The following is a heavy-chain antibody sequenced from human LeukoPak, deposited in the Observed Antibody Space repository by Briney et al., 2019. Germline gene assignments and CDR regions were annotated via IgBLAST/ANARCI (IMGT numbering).Heavy chain of an antibody. CDR2: IIPIFGTA. CDR3: ASNQQLGDYYYYYMDV. Sequence: ASVKVSCKASGGTFSSYAISWVRQAPGQGLEWMGGIIPIFGTANYAQKFQGRVTITADKSTSTAYMELSSLRSEDTAVYYCASNQQLGDYYYYYMDVWGKGTTVTVSS. V-gene: IGHV1-69*06. D-gene: IGHD6-6*01. CDR1: GGTFSSYA. J-gene: IGHJ6*03.